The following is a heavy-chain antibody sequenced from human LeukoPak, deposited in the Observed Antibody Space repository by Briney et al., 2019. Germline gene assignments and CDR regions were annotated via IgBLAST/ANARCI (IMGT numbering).Heavy chain of an antibody. V-gene: IGHV5-51*01. D-gene: IGHD2-15*01. CDR2: IYPGDSNT. Sequence: GESLKISCQGSGYSFTSYWIGWVRQMPGKGLEYMGFIYPGDSNTRYSPSFQGQVTISADKSISTAYLQWSSLKASDTAMYYCARHVVVAATSWFDPWGQGTLLTVSS. J-gene: IGHJ5*02. CDR3: ARHVVVAATSWFDP. CDR1: GYSFTSYW.